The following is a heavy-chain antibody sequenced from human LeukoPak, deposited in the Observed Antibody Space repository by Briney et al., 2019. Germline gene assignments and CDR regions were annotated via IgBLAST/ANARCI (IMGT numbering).Heavy chain of an antibody. Sequence: SETLSLTCTVSGDSINSDYWTWIRQSPGKGLEWIGYIAYNGIANYNPSLKRRLTIPRDTSKNQFSLNLSSVTAADTAVYYCARLRVGSYWGLYYFDSWGQGTLVTVSS. CDR2: IAYNGIA. J-gene: IGHJ4*02. D-gene: IGHD1-26*01. CDR3: ARLRVGSYWGLYYFDS. V-gene: IGHV4-59*08. CDR1: GDSINSDY.